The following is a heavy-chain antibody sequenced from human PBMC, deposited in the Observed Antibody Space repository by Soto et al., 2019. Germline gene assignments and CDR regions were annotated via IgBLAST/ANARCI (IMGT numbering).Heavy chain of an antibody. CDR1: GDSISSGDYY. V-gene: IGHV4-30-4*01. CDR3: ARDLKASSGLGFDY. J-gene: IGHJ4*02. CDR2: IYYSGST. D-gene: IGHD3-22*01. Sequence: SETLSLTCTVSGDSISSGDYYWSWIRQPPGKGLEWIGLIYYSGSTHYNPSLKSRLIISVNTSKNQFSLKLTSATAADTAVYYCARDLKASSGLGFDYWGQGTLVTVFS.